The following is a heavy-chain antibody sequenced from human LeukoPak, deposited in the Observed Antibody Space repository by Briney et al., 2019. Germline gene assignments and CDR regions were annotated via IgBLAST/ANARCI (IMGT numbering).Heavy chain of an antibody. CDR1: GFTFSSYA. CDR3: ARGGWGLSLGELGY. CDR2: ISYDGSNK. J-gene: IGHJ4*02. V-gene: IGHV3-30*04. D-gene: IGHD7-27*01. Sequence: QAGGSLRLSCAASGFTFSSYAMHWVRQAPGKGLEWVAVISYDGSNKYYADSVKGRFTISRDNSKNTLYLQMNSLRAEDTAVYYCARGGWGLSLGELGYWGQGTLVTVSS.